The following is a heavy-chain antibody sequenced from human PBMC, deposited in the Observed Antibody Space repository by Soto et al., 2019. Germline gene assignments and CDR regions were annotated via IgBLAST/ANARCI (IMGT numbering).Heavy chain of an antibody. CDR1: GFTFRRHA. D-gene: IGHD3-10*01. V-gene: IGHV3-30-3*01. J-gene: IGHJ4*02. CDR3: ARSRNGGVADSFDY. Sequence: QVQLVASGGGVVQQGRSLTLSCEASGFTFRRHAIHWVRQAPGKGLEWVAVISRDGSNEYYEDSVKGRFTISSDNSKNTLFLQLNSLRLEDTAVYYCARSRNGGVADSFDYWGQGTLVTVSS. CDR2: ISRDGSNE.